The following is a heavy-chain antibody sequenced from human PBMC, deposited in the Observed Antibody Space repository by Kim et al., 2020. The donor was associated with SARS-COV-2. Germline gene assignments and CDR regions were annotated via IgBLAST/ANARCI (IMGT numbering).Heavy chain of an antibody. CDR3: ARTYSNYVYYYMDV. D-gene: IGHD4-4*01. Sequence: GGSLRLSCAASGFTFSNSAMSWVRQAPGKGLAWVSSISGNGALTYYAASVKGRFTISRDNSKSTLYLQMNSLRAEDTAMYYCARTYSNYVYYYMDVWGKATTVTVSS. V-gene: IGHV3-23*01. CDR1: GFTFSNSA. J-gene: IGHJ6*03. CDR2: ISGNGALT.